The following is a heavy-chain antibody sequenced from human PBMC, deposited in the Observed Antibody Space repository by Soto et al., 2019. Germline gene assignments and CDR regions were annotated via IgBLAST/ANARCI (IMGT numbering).Heavy chain of an antibody. Sequence: GGSLRLSCAASGFTFSSYGMHWVRQAPGKGLEWVAVIWYDGSNKYYADSVKGRFTISRDNSKNTLYLQMNSLRAEDTAVYYCARDQGSSWSNDAFDIWGQGTMVTVSS. CDR2: IWYDGSNK. J-gene: IGHJ3*02. V-gene: IGHV3-33*01. CDR3: ARDQGSSWSNDAFDI. CDR1: GFTFSSYG. D-gene: IGHD6-13*01.